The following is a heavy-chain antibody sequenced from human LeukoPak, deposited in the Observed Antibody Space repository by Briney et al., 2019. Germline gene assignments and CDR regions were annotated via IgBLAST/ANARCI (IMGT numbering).Heavy chain of an antibody. CDR3: ARGYCSYTSCYNPPDS. Sequence: SETLSLTCTVSGGSISSGDYYWSWIRQPAGKGLEWIGRIYTSGSTNYNPSLKSRVTISLDTSKNQFSLKLSSVTAADTAVYYCARGYCSYTSCYNPPDSWGQGTLATVSS. D-gene: IGHD2-2*02. V-gene: IGHV4-61*02. CDR1: GGSISSGDYY. CDR2: IYTSGST. J-gene: IGHJ4*02.